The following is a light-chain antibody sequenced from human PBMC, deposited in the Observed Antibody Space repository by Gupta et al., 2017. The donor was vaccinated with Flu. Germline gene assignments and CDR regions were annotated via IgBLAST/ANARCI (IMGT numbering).Light chain of an antibody. CDR1: SSNIGMHH. CDR2: DDN. Sequence: QSVFTQPPSVSAAPGQMVTISCSGSSSNIGMHHVSWYQQFPGTAPKLLIYDDNKRTSGIPDRISASKSGTSATLGINGLQTGDEADYYCATWDGSMSGVFGGGTKLTVL. V-gene: IGLV1-51*01. J-gene: IGLJ3*02. CDR3: ATWDGSMSGV.